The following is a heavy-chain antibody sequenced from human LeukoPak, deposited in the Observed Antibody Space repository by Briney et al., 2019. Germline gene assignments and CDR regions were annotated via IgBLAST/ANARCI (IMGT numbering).Heavy chain of an antibody. CDR1: GLTISSYS. J-gene: IGHJ4*02. CDR2: ISSSSSTI. D-gene: IGHD3-22*01. V-gene: IGHV3-48*04. Sequence: GGSLRLSCAASGLTISSYSMNWVRQAPGKGLQWVSYISSSSSTIYYADSVKGRFTISRDNAKNSLYLQMNSLRAEDTAVYYCARGTASSGYYLDYWGQGTLVTVSS. CDR3: ARGTASSGYYLDY.